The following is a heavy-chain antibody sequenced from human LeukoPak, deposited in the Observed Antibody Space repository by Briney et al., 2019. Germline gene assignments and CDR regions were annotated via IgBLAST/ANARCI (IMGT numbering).Heavy chain of an antibody. CDR3: VRPITGYGSGTYYPKYFDY. V-gene: IGHV5-51*01. J-gene: IGHJ4*02. CDR1: GYSFTSHW. Sequence: GESLKISCKGSGYSFTSHWIGWVRQMPGKGLEWVGIIYPGDSDTRYSPSFQGQVTISADKSISTAYLEWSSLKASDTAMYYCVRPITGYGSGTYYPKYFDYWGQGTLVTVSS. CDR2: IYPGDSDT. D-gene: IGHD3-10*01.